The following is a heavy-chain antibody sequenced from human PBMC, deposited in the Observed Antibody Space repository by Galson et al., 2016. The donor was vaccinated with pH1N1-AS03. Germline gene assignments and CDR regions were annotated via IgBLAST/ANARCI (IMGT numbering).Heavy chain of an antibody. D-gene: IGHD3-10*01. Sequence: SVKVSCKASGYTFPNFGMSWVRQAPGQGLEWMGWISPYNGNTQYAQRLEGRVTMTTDTSTNTAYLELRSLTYDDTAVYYCARDNGDVKSGRKDWFDAWGQGTLVTVSS. CDR1: GYTFPNFG. CDR2: ISPYNGNT. J-gene: IGHJ5*02. V-gene: IGHV1-18*04. CDR3: ARDNGDVKSGRKDWFDA.